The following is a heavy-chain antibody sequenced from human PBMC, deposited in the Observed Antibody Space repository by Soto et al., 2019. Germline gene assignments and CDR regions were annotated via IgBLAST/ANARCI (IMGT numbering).Heavy chain of an antibody. D-gene: IGHD4-17*01. J-gene: IGHJ6*02. V-gene: IGHV3-30-3*01. Sequence: GGSLRLSCAASGFTFSSYAMHWVRQVPGKGLEWVAVISYDGSNKYYADSVKGRFTISRDNSKNTLYLQMNSLRAEDTAVYYCARDLGELTTVTTLGGMDVWGQGTTVTVSS. CDR2: ISYDGSNK. CDR3: ARDLGELTTVTTLGGMDV. CDR1: GFTFSSYA.